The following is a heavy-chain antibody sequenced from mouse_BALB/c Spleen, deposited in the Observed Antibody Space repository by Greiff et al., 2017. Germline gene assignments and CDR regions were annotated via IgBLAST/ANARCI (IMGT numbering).Heavy chain of an antibody. V-gene: IGHV5-9-3*01. Sequence: VQLKESGGGLVKPGGSLKLSCAASGFTFSSYAMSWVRQTPEKRLEWVATISSGGSYTYYPDSVKGRFTISRDNAKNTLYLQMSSLRSEDTAMYYCAREGLLEYYAMDYWGQGTSVTVSS. CDR2: ISSGGSYT. CDR3: AREGLLEYYAMDY. D-gene: IGHD2-10*01. CDR1: GFTFSSYA. J-gene: IGHJ4*01.